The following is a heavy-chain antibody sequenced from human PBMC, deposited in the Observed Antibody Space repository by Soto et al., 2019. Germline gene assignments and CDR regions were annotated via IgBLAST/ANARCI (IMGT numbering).Heavy chain of an antibody. V-gene: IGHV3-13*01. J-gene: IGHJ3*02. D-gene: IGHD4-17*01. CDR3: ARASYGDYVVEFAFDI. Sequence: GGSLRLSCAASGFTFSSYDMHWVRQATGKGLEWVSAIGTAGDTYYPGSVKGRFTISRENAKNSLYLQMNSLRAGDPAVYYCARASYGDYVVEFAFDIWGQGTMVTVSS. CDR2: IGTAGDT. CDR1: GFTFSSYD.